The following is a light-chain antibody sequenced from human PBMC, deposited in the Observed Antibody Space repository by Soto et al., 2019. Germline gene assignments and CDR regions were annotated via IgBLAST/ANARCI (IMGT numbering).Light chain of an antibody. Sequence: QSALTQPASVSGSPGQSITISCTGTSSDIGGYNFVSWYQQHPGKAPKLMIYEVSYRPSGVSNRFSGSKSGNTASLTISGLQAEDEADYYCSSYTSSSTGGVFGGGTKLTVL. J-gene: IGLJ2*01. CDR1: SSDIGGYNF. V-gene: IGLV2-14*01. CDR2: EVS. CDR3: SSYTSSSTGGV.